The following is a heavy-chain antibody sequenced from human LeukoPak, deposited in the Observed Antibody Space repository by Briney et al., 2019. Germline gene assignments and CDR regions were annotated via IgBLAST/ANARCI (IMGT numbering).Heavy chain of an antibody. CDR1: GGSISNNNYY. D-gene: IGHD3-16*02. CDR2: VHYSGST. Sequence: SETLSLTCTVSGGSISNNNYYWGWIRQPPGKGLEWIASVHYSGSTYYNLSLKSRVTMSVDTSKNQFSLKLSSVTAADTAVYYCARDLDEGYRAFDIWGQGTMVTVSS. J-gene: IGHJ3*02. CDR3: ARDLDEGYRAFDI. V-gene: IGHV4-39*07.